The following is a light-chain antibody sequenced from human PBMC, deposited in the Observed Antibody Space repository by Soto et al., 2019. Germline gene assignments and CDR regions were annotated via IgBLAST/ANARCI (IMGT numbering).Light chain of an antibody. CDR2: AAS. Sequence: IQLTQSPSSLSASVGDRVTITCRASQDIAIYLAWYQQKPGEAPKLLIYAASALHGGVPSRFSGSGSGTDFTLTISCLQSEDLATYYCQQYDQYPGTFGQGTKVDI. V-gene: IGKV1-9*01. CDR3: QQYDQYPGT. J-gene: IGKJ1*01. CDR1: QDIAIY.